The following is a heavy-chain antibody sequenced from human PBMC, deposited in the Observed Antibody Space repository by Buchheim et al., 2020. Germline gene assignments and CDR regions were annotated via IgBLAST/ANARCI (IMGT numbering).Heavy chain of an antibody. CDR2: LYDEE. CDR1: GFSLSDYW. V-gene: IGHV3-74*01. J-gene: IGHJ4*02. Sequence: LAESGGGLFQPGGSLRLSCTASGFSLSDYWMHWVRQAPGKGLVWLSRLYDEEYYVAFVKGRFTISRDNAKNTLYLQMSSLSVDDTAVYYCVRGDSGYGNFQYWGQGAL. D-gene: IGHD3-9*01. CDR3: VRGDSGYGNFQY.